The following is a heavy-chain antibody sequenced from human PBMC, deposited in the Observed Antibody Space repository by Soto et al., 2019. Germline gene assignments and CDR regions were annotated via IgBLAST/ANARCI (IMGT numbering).Heavy chain of an antibody. Sequence: GESLKISSKGSGYRFTSYWIGWVRQMPGKRLEWMGIIYPGDSDTRYSPSFQGQVTISADKPISTAYLQWSSLKASDTAMYYSARRKQRATARSPYYYYGMEGRGQGPTVTVAS. J-gene: IGHJ6*02. CDR2: IYPGDSDT. CDR3: ARRKQRATARSPYYYYGMEG. V-gene: IGHV5-51*04. CDR1: GYRFTSYW. D-gene: IGHD1-26*01.